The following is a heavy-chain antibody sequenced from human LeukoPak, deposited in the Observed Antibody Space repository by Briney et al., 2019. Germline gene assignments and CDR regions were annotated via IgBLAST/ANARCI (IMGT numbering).Heavy chain of an antibody. V-gene: IGHV1-18*04. D-gene: IGHD3-10*01. J-gene: IGHJ4*02. CDR2: ISAYNGNT. CDR3: ARGTDYYGSGSYYYQFDY. Sequence: ASVKVSCKASGYTFTGYYMHWVRQAPGQGLEWMGWISAYNGNTNYAQKLQGRVTMTTDTSTSTAYMELRSLRSDDTAVYYCARGTDYYGSGSYYYQFDYWGQGTLVTVSS. CDR1: GYTFTGYY.